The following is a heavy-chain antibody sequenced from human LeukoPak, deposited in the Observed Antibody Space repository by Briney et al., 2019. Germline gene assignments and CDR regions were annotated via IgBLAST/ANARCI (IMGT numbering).Heavy chain of an antibody. CDR1: GFIVSSNY. J-gene: IGHJ4*02. D-gene: IGHD6-13*01. CDR3: ARVDRNSSGYRY. V-gene: IGHV3-53*01. Sequence: PGGSLRLSCAASGFIVSSNYMSWVRQAPGKGLEWVSVIYSAGSTYYADSVKGRFTMSRDDSKNTVYLQMNSLRVEDTAVYYCARVDRNSSGYRYWGQGTLVTVSS. CDR2: IYSAGST.